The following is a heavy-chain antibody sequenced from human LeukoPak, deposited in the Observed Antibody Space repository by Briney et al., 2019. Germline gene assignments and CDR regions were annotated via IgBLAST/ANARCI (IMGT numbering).Heavy chain of an antibody. CDR1: GYTFTSYG. Sequence: GASVKVSCKASGYTFTSYGISWVRQAPGQRLEWMGWINAGNGNTKYSQKFQGRVTITRDTSASTAYMELSSLRSEDTAVYYCARDRGYSSSWYLLDYWGQGTLVTVSS. J-gene: IGHJ4*02. CDR2: INAGNGNT. V-gene: IGHV1-3*01. CDR3: ARDRGYSSSWYLLDY. D-gene: IGHD6-13*01.